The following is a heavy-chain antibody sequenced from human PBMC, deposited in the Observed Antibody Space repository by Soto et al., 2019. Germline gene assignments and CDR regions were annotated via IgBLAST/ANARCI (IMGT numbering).Heavy chain of an antibody. CDR1: GYSFSTYY. V-gene: IGHV1-8*01. J-gene: IGHJ5*02. CDR2: MNPNAGTT. D-gene: IGHD1-20*01. Sequence: ASVKVSCKASGYSFSTYYINWVRQAPGQGLEWMGWMNPNAGTTGSAQKFQGRVTMTWDTSISTAYMELSSLTSDDTAVYYCARDPTILISGTTTTWCDPWGQRPRVPASS. CDR3: ARDPTILISGTTTTWCDP.